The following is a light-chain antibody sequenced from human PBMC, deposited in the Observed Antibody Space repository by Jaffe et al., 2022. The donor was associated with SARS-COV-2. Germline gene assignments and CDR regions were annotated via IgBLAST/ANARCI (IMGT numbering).Light chain of an antibody. V-gene: IGLV1-51*01. CDR3: GTWDPSLSAVV. CDR2: VND. CDR1: SSNIGYNY. Sequence: QSVLTQPPSVSAAPGQKVTIPCSGSSSNIGYNYVSWYQQLPGTAPKLLIYVNDLRPSGIPDRFSASKSATSATLAITGLQVGDEADYFCGTWDPSLSAVVFGGGTKLTVL. J-gene: IGLJ3*02.